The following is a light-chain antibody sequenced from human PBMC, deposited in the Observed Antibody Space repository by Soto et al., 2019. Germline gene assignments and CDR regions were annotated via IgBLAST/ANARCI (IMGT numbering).Light chain of an antibody. CDR1: RSVSSN. Sequence: EIVMTQSPATLSVSPGERATLSCRASRSVSSNLAWYQQKPGQAPRLLMYGASTRATGIPARFSGSGSGTEFTLTISSLLSEDFAVYSCQQYNNWPLTFGGGTKVEIK. J-gene: IGKJ4*01. V-gene: IGKV3-15*01. CDR3: QQYNNWPLT. CDR2: GAS.